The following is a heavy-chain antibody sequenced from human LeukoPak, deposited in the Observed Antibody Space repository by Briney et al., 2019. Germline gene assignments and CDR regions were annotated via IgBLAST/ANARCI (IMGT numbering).Heavy chain of an antibody. D-gene: IGHD6-6*01. CDR3: AKGRYSSSSAYFDY. V-gene: IGHV3-23*01. CDR1: GFTFSSFG. Sequence: GGSLRLSRAASGFTFSSFGMSWVRQAPGKGLERISTISGGGGTIYYADSVRGRFAISRDNSMDTLSLQMNSLGAEDTALYYCAKGRYSSSSAYFDYWGQGALVTVSS. J-gene: IGHJ4*02. CDR2: ISGGGGTI.